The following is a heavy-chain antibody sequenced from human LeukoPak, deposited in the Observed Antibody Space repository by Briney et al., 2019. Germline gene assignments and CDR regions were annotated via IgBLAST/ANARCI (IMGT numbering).Heavy chain of an antibody. CDR1: GYTFTGYD. CDR3: ARGWSSRRGYCSGGSCYRAFDI. CDR2: INPNSGGT. Sequence: ASVKVSCKASGYTFTGYDINWVRQAPGQGLEWMGWINPNSGGTNYAQKFQGRVTMTRDTSISTAYMELSRLRSDDTAVYYCARGWSSRRGYCSGGSCYRAFDIWGQGTMVTVSS. J-gene: IGHJ3*02. D-gene: IGHD2-15*01. V-gene: IGHV1-2*02.